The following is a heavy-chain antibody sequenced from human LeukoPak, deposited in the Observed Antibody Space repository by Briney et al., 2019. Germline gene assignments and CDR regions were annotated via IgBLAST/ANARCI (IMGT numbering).Heavy chain of an antibody. V-gene: IGHV4-59*08. D-gene: IGHD5-18*01. CDR3: ATTRGYSYGYSMDV. CDR2: IYYSGST. CDR1: GGSISSYY. Sequence: SETLSLTCTVSGGSISSYYWSWIRQPPGKGLEWIGYIYYSGSTNYNPSLKSRVTISVDTSKNQFSLKLSSVTAADTAVYYCATTRGYSYGYSMDVWGKGTTVTVSS. J-gene: IGHJ6*03.